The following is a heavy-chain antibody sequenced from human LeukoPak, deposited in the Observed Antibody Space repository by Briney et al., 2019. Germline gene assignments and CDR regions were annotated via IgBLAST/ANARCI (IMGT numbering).Heavy chain of an antibody. D-gene: IGHD4-17*01. CDR3: AKGNYGDYDYWYFDL. CDR2: ISGSGGST. CDR1: GFTFSSYA. J-gene: IGHJ2*01. Sequence: PGGSLRLSCAASGFTFSSYAMSWVRQAPGKGLEWVSAISGSGGSTYYADSVKGRFTISRDNSKNTLYLQMNSLRAEDTAVYYCAKGNYGDYDYWYFDLWGRGTLVTVSS. V-gene: IGHV3-23*01.